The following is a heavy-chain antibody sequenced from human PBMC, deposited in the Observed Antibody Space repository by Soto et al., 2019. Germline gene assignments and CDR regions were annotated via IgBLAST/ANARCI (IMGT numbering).Heavy chain of an antibody. CDR1: GYTFTSYY. V-gene: IGHV1-46*01. Sequence: GASVKVSCKASGYTFTSYYMHWVRQAPGQGLEWMGIINPSGGSTSYAQKFQGRVTMTRDTSTSTVYMELSSLRSEDTAVYYCARTVVPARLYYYYYYGMDVWGQGTTVTVSS. CDR2: INPSGGST. J-gene: IGHJ6*02. D-gene: IGHD2-2*01. CDR3: ARTVVPARLYYYYYYGMDV.